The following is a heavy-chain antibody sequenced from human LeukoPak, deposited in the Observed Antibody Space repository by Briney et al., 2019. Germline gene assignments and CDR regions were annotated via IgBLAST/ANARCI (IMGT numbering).Heavy chain of an antibody. J-gene: IGHJ4*02. CDR3: AREDGYILDY. CDR1: GYTFSSYD. D-gene: IGHD5-24*01. Sequence: ASVKVSCKASGYTFSSYDINWVRQASGQGLEWMGWMNPYSGNTGYAQKFQGRVTMTRNTSISTAYMELSSLRSEDTAVYYCAREDGYILDYWGQGTLVTVSS. CDR2: MNPYSGNT. V-gene: IGHV1-8*01.